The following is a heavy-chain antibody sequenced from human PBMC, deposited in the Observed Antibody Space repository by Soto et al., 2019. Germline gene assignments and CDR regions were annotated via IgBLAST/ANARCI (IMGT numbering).Heavy chain of an antibody. Sequence: ASVKVSCKTSGYTFSNCGITWVRQAPGQPLEWLGWISLYSDGTNYAQKFQSRVSMTTDTSTTTAYMELRSLRSDDTAVYYCARVVPGAEAWFGPWGQGTLVTVSS. CDR1: GYTFSNCG. V-gene: IGHV1-18*01. CDR2: ISLYSDGT. CDR3: ARVVPGAEAWFGP. D-gene: IGHD2-2*01. J-gene: IGHJ5*02.